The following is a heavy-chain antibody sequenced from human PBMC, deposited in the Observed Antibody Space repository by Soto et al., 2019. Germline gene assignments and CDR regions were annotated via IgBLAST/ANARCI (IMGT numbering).Heavy chain of an antibody. CDR2: INPDSGAT. V-gene: IGHV1-2*02. CDR3: ARGDYGTGGYPFPYFDY. CDR1: GYSFTGYY. J-gene: IGHJ4*02. D-gene: IGHD2-8*02. Sequence: HEHLVQSGAEVKRPGASLKVSCKASGYSFTGYYIHWVRQAPGQGLEWMGWINPDSGATHYAQNFQGRVPLTSDTSISTASMDLTSLTSDDTAVYYCARGDYGTGGYPFPYFDYWGQGTLVIVSS.